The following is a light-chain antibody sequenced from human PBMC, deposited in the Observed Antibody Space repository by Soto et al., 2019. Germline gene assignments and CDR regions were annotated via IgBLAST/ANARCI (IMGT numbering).Light chain of an antibody. CDR2: GAS. V-gene: IGKV3-20*01. Sequence: EIVLTQSPGTLSLSPGERATLSCRASQSVSSSYLAWYQQTPGQAPRLLIYGASSSATGITDRFSGSGSGTDFTLTISILEPEDFAVYYYQQYGSSPWTFGQGTKVEIK. CDR3: QQYGSSPWT. J-gene: IGKJ1*01. CDR1: QSVSSSY.